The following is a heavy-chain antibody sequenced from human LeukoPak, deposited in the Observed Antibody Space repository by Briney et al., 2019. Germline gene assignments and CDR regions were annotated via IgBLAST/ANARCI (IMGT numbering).Heavy chain of an antibody. V-gene: IGHV4-59*01. CDR3: ARGCRSGWYWFDP. J-gene: IGHJ5*02. Sequence: SETLSLTCAVYGGSFSGYYWSWIRQPPGKGLEWIGYIYYSGSTNYNPSLKSRVTISVDTSKNQFSLKLSSVTAADTAVYYCARGCRSGWYWFDPWGQGTLVTVSS. D-gene: IGHD6-19*01. CDR2: IYYSGST. CDR1: GGSFSGYY.